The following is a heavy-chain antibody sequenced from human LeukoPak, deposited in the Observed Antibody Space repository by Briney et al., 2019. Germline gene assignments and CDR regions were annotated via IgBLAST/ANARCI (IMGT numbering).Heavy chain of an antibody. Sequence: GGSLRLSCAASGFTFSSYSMNWVRQAPGKGLEWDSSISSSSSYIYYADSVKGRFTISRDNAKNSLYLQMNSLRAEDTAVYYCARDLSGSSSSGFDPWGQGTLVTVSS. CDR2: ISSSSSYI. CDR3: ARDLSGSSSSGFDP. D-gene: IGHD6-6*01. V-gene: IGHV3-21*01. J-gene: IGHJ5*02. CDR1: GFTFSSYS.